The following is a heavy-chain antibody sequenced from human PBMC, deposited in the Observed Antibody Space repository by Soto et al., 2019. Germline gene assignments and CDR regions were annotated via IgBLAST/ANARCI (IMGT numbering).Heavy chain of an antibody. J-gene: IGHJ2*01. D-gene: IGHD1-26*01. CDR1: GGTFSSYA. Sequence: QVQLVQSGAEVKKPGSSVKVSCKASGGTFSSYAISWVRQAPGQGLEWMGGIIPIFGTANYAQKFQGRVTITADESTRTAYMGLSSLRSEDTAVYYCARGVEMATTLLGYFDLWGRGTLVTVSS. V-gene: IGHV1-69*12. CDR2: IIPIFGTA. CDR3: ARGVEMATTLLGYFDL.